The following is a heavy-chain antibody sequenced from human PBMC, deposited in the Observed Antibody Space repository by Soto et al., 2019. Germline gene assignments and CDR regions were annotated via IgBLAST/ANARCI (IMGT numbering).Heavy chain of an antibody. D-gene: IGHD6-13*01. CDR3: ASVRQQLVRHYYGMDV. Sequence: ASVKISCKASGYTCTGYYMHWVRQAPGQELEWMGWINPNSGGTNYAQKFQGRVTMTRDTSISTAYMELSRLRSDDTAVYYCASVRQQLVRHYYGMDVWGQGTTVTSP. V-gene: IGHV1-2*02. J-gene: IGHJ6*02. CDR2: INPNSGGT. CDR1: GYTCTGYY.